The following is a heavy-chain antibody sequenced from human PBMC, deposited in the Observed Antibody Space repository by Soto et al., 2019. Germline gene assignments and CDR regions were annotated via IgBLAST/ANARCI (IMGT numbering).Heavy chain of an antibody. CDR2: IYWDDDK. V-gene: IGHV2-5*02. Sequence: SGPTLVNPTQTLTLTCSLSGISLSTSGVGVGWIRQPPGKALEWLALIYWDDDKRYSPSVKSRLTVTKDTSKNQVVLTMTNMDPVDTATYYCAHRRPGYYFDYWGQGALVTVS. J-gene: IGHJ4*02. CDR3: AHRRPGYYFDY. CDR1: GISLSTSGVG.